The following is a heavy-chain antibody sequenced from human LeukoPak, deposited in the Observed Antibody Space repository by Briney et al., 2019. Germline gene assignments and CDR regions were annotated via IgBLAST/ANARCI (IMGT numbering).Heavy chain of an antibody. CDR3: AKDKYSSSWNGMDV. CDR2: ISVSSVYI. J-gene: IGHJ6*02. V-gene: IGHV3-21*04. CDR1: GFTFSGYS. Sequence: PGGSLRLSCAASGFTFSGYSMNWVRQAPGTGLEWVSSISVSSVYIYYADSVKGRFTISRDNSKNYLYLQMNSLRTEDTALYYCAKDKYSSSWNGMDVWGQGTTVTVSS. D-gene: IGHD6-13*01.